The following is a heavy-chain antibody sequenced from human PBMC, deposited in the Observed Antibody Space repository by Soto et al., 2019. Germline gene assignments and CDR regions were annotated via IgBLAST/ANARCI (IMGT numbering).Heavy chain of an antibody. CDR3: AKDPGYSYGFFDY. Sequence: GGSLGLSCAASGFTFSSYAMSWVRQAPGKGLEWVSAISGSGGSTYYADSVKGRFTISRDNSKNTLYLQMNSLRAEDTAVYYCAKDPGYSYGFFDYWGQGTLVTVSS. CDR2: ISGSGGST. V-gene: IGHV3-23*01. D-gene: IGHD5-18*01. CDR1: GFTFSSYA. J-gene: IGHJ4*02.